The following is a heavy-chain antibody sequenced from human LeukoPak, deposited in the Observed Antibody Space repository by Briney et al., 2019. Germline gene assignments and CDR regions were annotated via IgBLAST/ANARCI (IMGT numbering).Heavy chain of an antibody. Sequence: SETLSLTCTVSGGSIYTDYWSWIRQPAGKGLEWIGHIYTSGSTHYNPSLKSRATISADTSKNQFSLNLSSVTAADTAVYFCARGGDYDVLTGYHYYFDYWGQGTLVTVSS. D-gene: IGHD3-9*01. CDR2: IYTSGST. CDR3: ARGGDYDVLTGYHYYFDY. V-gene: IGHV4-4*07. CDR1: GGSIYTDY. J-gene: IGHJ4*02.